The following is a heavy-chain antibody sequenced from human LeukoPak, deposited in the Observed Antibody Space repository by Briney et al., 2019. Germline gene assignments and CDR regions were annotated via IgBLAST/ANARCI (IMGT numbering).Heavy chain of an antibody. J-gene: IGHJ4*02. CDR1: GYTFTSYD. D-gene: IGHD1-26*01. CDR2: MHSNSGNT. V-gene: IGHV1-8*01. Sequence: ASVKVSCKASGYTFTSYDINWVRQATGQGLEWMAWMHSNSGNTGYAQKFQGRVTMTRDTSISTAYMEPSSLRSEDTAVYYCARGVSYRGDFWGQGTLVTVSS. CDR3: ARGVSYRGDF.